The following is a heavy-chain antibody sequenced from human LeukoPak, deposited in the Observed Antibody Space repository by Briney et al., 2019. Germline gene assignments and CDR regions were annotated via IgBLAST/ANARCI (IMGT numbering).Heavy chain of an antibody. CDR2: IYSGGTT. CDR1: GFTVSSNY. J-gene: IGHJ4*02. Sequence: GGSLRLSCAASGFTVSSNYTSWVRQAPGKGLECVSVIYSGGTTSYAASVKGRLTISRDNSKNTLYLQMNSLRAEETAMYYCASGHCSGDVCYNTFGYWGQGTLVTVSS. CDR3: ASGHCSGDVCYNTFGY. V-gene: IGHV3-53*01. D-gene: IGHD2-15*01.